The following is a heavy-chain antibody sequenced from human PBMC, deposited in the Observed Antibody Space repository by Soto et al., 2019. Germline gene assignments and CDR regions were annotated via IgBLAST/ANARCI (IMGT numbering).Heavy chain of an antibody. CDR3: ATQVTIEYYFDY. Sequence: SETLSLTCTVSGGSISSSSYYWGWIRQPPGKVLEWIVSIYYSGSTYYNPSLKSRVTISLDTSNNQFSLKLSSVTSSYTSVYYCATQVTIEYYFDYWGQGTMVTVSS. CDR1: GGSISSSSYY. J-gene: IGHJ4*02. CDR2: IYYSGST. V-gene: IGHV4-39*01. D-gene: IGHD4-17*01.